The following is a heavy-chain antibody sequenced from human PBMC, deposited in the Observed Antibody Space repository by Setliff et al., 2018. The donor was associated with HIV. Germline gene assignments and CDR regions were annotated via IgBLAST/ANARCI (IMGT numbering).Heavy chain of an antibody. J-gene: IGHJ6*03. V-gene: IGHV4-39*01. CDR1: GGYISGSSYY. CDR3: ARSLAYCSGGGCSSGNYYYMDV. D-gene: IGHD2-15*01. Sequence: SETLSLTCTVSGGYISGSSYYWGWIRQSPEKGLEWIGSIFHAGSTYYHPSLKSRVTLSVDTSENPYSLKLTSLIAADTAVYYCARSLAYCSGGGCSSGNYYYMDVWGKGTTVTVSS. CDR2: IFHAGST.